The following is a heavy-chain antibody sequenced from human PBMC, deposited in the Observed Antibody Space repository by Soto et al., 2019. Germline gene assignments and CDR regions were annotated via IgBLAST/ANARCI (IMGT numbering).Heavy chain of an antibody. Sequence: SLRLSCAASGFTFSSYSMNWVRQAPGKGLEWVSYISSSSSTIYYADSVKGRFTISRDNAKNSLYLQMNSLRAEDTAVYYCARDNEEWFGELGYYYYYMDVWGKGTTVTVSS. V-gene: IGHV3-48*01. CDR1: GFTFSSYS. J-gene: IGHJ6*03. CDR3: ARDNEEWFGELGYYYYYMDV. D-gene: IGHD3-10*01. CDR2: ISSSSSTI.